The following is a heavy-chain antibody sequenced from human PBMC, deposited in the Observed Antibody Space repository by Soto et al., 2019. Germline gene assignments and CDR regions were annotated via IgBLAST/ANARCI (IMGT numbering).Heavy chain of an antibody. J-gene: IGHJ4*02. CDR1: GGTFSSYT. V-gene: IGHV1-69*08. Sequence: QVQLVQSGAEVKKPGSSVKVSCKASGGTFSSYTISWVRQAPGQGLEWMGRIIPILGIANYAQKFQGRVTITADKSTSTAYMDLSSLRSEDTAVYYCARDGPSTRLYDYWGQGTLVTVSS. CDR3: ARDGPSTRLYDY. D-gene: IGHD4-17*01. CDR2: IIPILGIA.